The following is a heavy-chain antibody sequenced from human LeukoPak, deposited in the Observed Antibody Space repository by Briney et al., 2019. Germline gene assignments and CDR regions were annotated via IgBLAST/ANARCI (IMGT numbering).Heavy chain of an antibody. Sequence: GGSLRLSCAASGFTFSSYWMHWVRQAPGKGLVWVSRIDSDGRSTSYADSVKGRFTISRDNAKNTLYLQMNSLRAEDTAVYYCAKDENHFWSGYYSNYFDPWGQGTLVTVSS. J-gene: IGHJ5*02. CDR2: IDSDGRST. CDR3: AKDENHFWSGYYSNYFDP. V-gene: IGHV3-74*01. CDR1: GFTFSSYW. D-gene: IGHD3-3*02.